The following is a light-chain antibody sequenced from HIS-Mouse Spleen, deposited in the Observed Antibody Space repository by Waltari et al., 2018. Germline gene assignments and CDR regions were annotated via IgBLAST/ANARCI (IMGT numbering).Light chain of an antibody. CDR2: DDS. J-gene: IGLJ2*01. Sequence: SYVLTQPPSVSVAPGKTARITCGGNNIGSKSVHWYQQKPGQAPVLVVYDDSDRPPGIPEQFSGSNSGNTATLTISRVEAGDEADYYCQVWDSSSDHVVFGGGTKLTVL. CDR1: NIGSKS. V-gene: IGLV3-21*03. CDR3: QVWDSSSDHVV.